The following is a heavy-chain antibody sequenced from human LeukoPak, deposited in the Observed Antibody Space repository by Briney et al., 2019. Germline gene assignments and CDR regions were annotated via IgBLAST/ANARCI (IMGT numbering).Heavy chain of an antibody. CDR2: IKQDGSEK. D-gene: IGHD2-15*01. CDR3: ARDTRQTRIVDY. Sequence: GGSLRLSCAASGFTFSSYWMSWVRQAPGKGLEWVANIKQDGSEKYYVDSVKGRFTISRDNAKNSLYLQMSSLRSDDTAVYYCARDTRQTRIVDYWGQGTLVTVSS. V-gene: IGHV3-7*05. CDR1: GFTFSSYW. J-gene: IGHJ4*02.